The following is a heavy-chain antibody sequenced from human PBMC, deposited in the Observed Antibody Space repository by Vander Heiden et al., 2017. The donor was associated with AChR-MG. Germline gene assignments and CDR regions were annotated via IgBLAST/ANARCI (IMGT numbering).Heavy chain of an antibody. CDR2: IYYSGST. CDR3: ARVGPPYSAPTRIDY. V-gene: IGHV4-59*01. Sequence: QVQLQESGPALVKPSETLSLPCTASGGSTSSYYWSWIRQPPGKGLEWIGYIYYSGSTNYNPSLKSRVTISVDTSKNQFSLKLSSVTAADTAVYYCARVGPPYSAPTRIDYWGQGTLVTVSS. D-gene: IGHD1-26*01. CDR1: GGSTSSYY. J-gene: IGHJ4*02.